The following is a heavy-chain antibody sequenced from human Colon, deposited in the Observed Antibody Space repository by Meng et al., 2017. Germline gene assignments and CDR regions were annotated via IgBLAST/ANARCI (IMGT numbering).Heavy chain of an antibody. V-gene: IGHV4-30-4*01. D-gene: IGHD4-17*01. CDR3: ARGPTTYFDY. J-gene: IGHJ4*02. Sequence: VQLQQSCPGLFKPSQPLSLTCAVLGVSIRSCDCYWRWIRHPPGQGLEWCGYIYYRGSPYYHPSLKSRVTISVDTSKNQFSLKLSSVTAADTAVYYCARGPTTYFDYWGQGTLVTVSS. CDR1: GVSIRSCDCY. CDR2: IYYRGSP.